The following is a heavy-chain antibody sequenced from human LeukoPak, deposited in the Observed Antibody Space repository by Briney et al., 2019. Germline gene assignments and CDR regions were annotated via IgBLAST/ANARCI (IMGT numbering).Heavy chain of an antibody. CDR2: MNPNSGNT. CDR1: GYTFTSYD. Sequence: ASVKVSCKASGYTFTSYDINWVRQATGQGLEWMGWMNPNSGNTGYAQKFQGRVTMTRNTSISTAYMELSSLRSEDTAVYYCAIIQSSSPVVGDYWGQGTLVTVSS. V-gene: IGHV1-8*01. D-gene: IGHD2-21*01. CDR3: AIIQSSSPVVGDY. J-gene: IGHJ4*02.